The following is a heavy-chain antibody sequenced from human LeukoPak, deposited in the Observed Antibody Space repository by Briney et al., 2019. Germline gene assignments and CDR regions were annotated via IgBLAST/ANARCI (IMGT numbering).Heavy chain of an antibody. CDR2: ISGSGGST. Sequence: PGGSLRLSCAASGFTFSSYAMSWVRQAPGKGLEWVSAISGSGGSTYYANSVKGRFTISRDNSKNTLYLQMNSLRAEDTAVYYCATRPDSGWRFDYWGQGTLVTVSS. CDR1: GFTFSSYA. V-gene: IGHV3-23*01. D-gene: IGHD6-19*01. CDR3: ATRPDSGWRFDY. J-gene: IGHJ4*02.